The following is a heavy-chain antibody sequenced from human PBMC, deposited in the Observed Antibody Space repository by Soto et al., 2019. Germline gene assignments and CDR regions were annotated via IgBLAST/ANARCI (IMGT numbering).Heavy chain of an antibody. CDR1: GFTFSSYG. J-gene: IGHJ2*01. D-gene: IGHD3-3*01. V-gene: IGHV3-33*01. CDR2: IWYDGSNK. CDR3: ARYRPPHDFWSGYPFDL. Sequence: QVQLVESGGGVVQPGRSLRLSCAASGFTFSSYGMHWVRQAPGKGLEWVAVIWYDGSNKYYADSVKGRFTISRDNSKNTLYLQMNSLRAEDTAVYYCARYRPPHDFWSGYPFDLWGRGTLVTVSS.